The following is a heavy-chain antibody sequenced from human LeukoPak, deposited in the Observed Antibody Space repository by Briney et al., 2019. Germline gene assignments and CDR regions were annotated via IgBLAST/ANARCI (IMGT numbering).Heavy chain of an antibody. D-gene: IGHD3-3*01. Sequence: SETLSLTCTVSGGSISSYYWSWIRQPPGKGLEWIGYIYYSGSTNYNPSLKSRVTISVDTSKNQFSLKLSSVTAADTAVYYCASGYGPITIFGVASYYFDYWGQGTLVTVSS. CDR3: ASGYGPITIFGVASYYFDY. J-gene: IGHJ4*02. V-gene: IGHV4-59*12. CDR1: GGSISSYY. CDR2: IYYSGST.